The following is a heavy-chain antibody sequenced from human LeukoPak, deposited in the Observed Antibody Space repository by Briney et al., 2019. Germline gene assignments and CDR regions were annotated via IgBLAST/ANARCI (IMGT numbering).Heavy chain of an antibody. CDR2: INPNSGGT. J-gene: IGHJ6*02. V-gene: IGHV1-2*02. D-gene: IGHD6-19*01. CDR1: GYTFTGYY. Sequence: ASVKVSCKASGYTFTGYYMHWVRQAPGQGLEWMGWINPNSGGTNYAQKFQGRVTMTRDTSISTAYMELSRLRSDDTAVYYCARDPEVATIPIAVAGKYYYYGMGVWGQGTTVTVSS. CDR3: ARDPEVATIPIAVAGKYYYYGMGV.